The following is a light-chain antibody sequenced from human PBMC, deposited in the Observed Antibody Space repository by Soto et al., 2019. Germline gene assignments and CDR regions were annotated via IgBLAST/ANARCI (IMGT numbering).Light chain of an antibody. CDR3: SSFTTSYFYV. CDR1: GSDIGAYNY. CDR2: GVT. J-gene: IGLJ1*01. V-gene: IGLV2-14*01. Sequence: QSALTQPASVSGSPGQSITISCTGSGSDIGAYNYVSWYQQHPGKAPKLLIHGVTRRPSGVSSRFSASKSAYTASLTISGPQAEDEANYYCSSFTTSYFYVFGPGTKVTVL.